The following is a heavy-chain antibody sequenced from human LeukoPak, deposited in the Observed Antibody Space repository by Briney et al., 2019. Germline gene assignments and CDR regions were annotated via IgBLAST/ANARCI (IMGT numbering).Heavy chain of an antibody. Sequence: GGSLRLSCAASGFTFSDYYMNWIRQAPGKGLEWVSYISSSGSSIYYADSVKGRFTISRDNAKNSLYLQMNSLRAEDTAVYYCAREVMVRGVIGAFDIWGRGTMVTVPS. CDR1: GFTFSDYY. V-gene: IGHV3-11*01. D-gene: IGHD3-10*01. J-gene: IGHJ3*02. CDR2: ISSSGSSI. CDR3: AREVMVRGVIGAFDI.